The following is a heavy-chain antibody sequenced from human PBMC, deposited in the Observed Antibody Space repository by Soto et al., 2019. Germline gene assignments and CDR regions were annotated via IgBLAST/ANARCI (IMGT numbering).Heavy chain of an antibody. CDR3: TRVAGAKYHFDY. D-gene: IGHD2-2*01. J-gene: IGHJ4*02. V-gene: IGHV3-74*01. CDR2: INSDGSTT. Sequence: EVQLVESGGGLVQPGGSLRLSCAASGITFSSYWMHWVRQAPGKRLVWVSRINSDGSTTSYADSVKGRFTISRDNAKNTLYLQMHSLRAEDTAVYYCTRVAGAKYHFDYWGQGTLVTVSS. CDR1: GITFSSYW.